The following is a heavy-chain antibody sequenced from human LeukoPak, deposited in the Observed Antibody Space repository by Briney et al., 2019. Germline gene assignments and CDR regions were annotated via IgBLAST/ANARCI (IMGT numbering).Heavy chain of an antibody. V-gene: IGHV4-39*01. CDR3: ARLEYYYQHRFDF. Sequence: KPSETLSLTCTVSGDSITTTSYSWGWIRQPPGKGLEWIGRVYYSGTTYYNPSLKSRVTMSIDTSKNQFSLKLSSVTAADTAVYYCARLEYYYQHRFDFWGQGTLVTVSS. CDR2: VYYSGTT. CDR1: GDSITTTSYS. J-gene: IGHJ4*02. D-gene: IGHD3-10*01.